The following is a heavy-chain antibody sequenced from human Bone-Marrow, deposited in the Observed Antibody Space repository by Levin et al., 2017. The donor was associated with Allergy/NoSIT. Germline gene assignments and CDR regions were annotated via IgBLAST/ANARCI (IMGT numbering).Heavy chain of an antibody. CDR1: GGTFSSFA. J-gene: IGHJ5*02. D-gene: IGHD1-26*01. CDR2: TIPTFGTV. V-gene: IGHV1-69*06. CDR3: AFRVGMSLGS. Sequence: KISCKASGGTFSSFAINWVRQAPGQGLEWMGGTIPTFGTVNYAQRFQGRVTITADKSTRTGYMELSSLRSEDTAMYYCAFRVGMSLGSWGQGTLITVSS.